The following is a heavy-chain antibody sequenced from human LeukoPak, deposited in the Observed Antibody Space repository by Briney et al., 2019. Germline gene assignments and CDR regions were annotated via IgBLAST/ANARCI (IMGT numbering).Heavy chain of an antibody. D-gene: IGHD3-22*01. CDR1: GYTFDDYA. Sequence: GGSLRLSCAASGYTFDDYAMHWVRHAPGKGREWVSGISWHSGSIGYADSVKGRLTNSRDNAKNSLYLQMNSLRAEDMALYYCAKDESPYYYDSSGYSHWGYFQHWGQGTLVTVSS. V-gene: IGHV3-9*03. J-gene: IGHJ1*01. CDR2: ISWHSGSI. CDR3: AKDESPYYYDSSGYSHWGYFQH.